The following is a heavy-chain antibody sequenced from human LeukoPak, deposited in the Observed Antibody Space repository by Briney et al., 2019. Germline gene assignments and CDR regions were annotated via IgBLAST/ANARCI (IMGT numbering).Heavy chain of an antibody. Sequence: GGSLRLSRAASGFTFSSYAMHWVRQAPGKGLEWVAVISYDGSNKYYADSVKGRFTISRDNSKNMLYLQMNSLRAGDTAVYYCAKGSKLVVITRDHYMAVWGKGTTVTIS. CDR2: ISYDGSNK. J-gene: IGHJ6*03. D-gene: IGHD3-22*01. CDR1: GFTFSSYA. CDR3: AKGSKLVVITRDHYMAV. V-gene: IGHV3-30*04.